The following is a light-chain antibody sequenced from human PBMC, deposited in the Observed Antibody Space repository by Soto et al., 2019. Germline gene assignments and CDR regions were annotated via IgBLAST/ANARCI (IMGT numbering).Light chain of an antibody. Sequence: EIVLTQSPGTLSLSPGDAAALSFRSSQTVRSSYLAWYQQKPGQAPRLLIYGASSRATGIPDRFSGSGSGTDFTLTIRRVEPEDFAVYYCHQYGGALPLTFGQGTRLEIK. CDR2: GAS. CDR1: QTVRSSY. V-gene: IGKV3-20*01. CDR3: HQYGGALPLT. J-gene: IGKJ5*01.